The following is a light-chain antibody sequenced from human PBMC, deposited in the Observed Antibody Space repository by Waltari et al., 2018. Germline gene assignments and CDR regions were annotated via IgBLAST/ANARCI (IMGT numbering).Light chain of an antibody. CDR3: QQYYTTPYT. J-gene: IGKJ2*01. V-gene: IGKV4-1*01. CDR2: WAS. Sequence: DIVMTQSPVSLAMSLGERATINCKSSTSVLSSANNKNYLAWYQQKPGQPPNLLIYWASTRESGVPDRFSGSGSGTDFTLTISSLQAEDVAVYYCQQYYTTPYTFGQGTKLEIK. CDR1: TSVLSSANNKNY.